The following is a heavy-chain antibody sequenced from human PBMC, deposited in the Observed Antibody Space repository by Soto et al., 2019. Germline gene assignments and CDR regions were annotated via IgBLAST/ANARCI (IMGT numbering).Heavy chain of an antibody. Sequence: QVQLVQSGAEVKKPGASVKVSCKASGYTFTSYGISWVRQAPGQGLEWMGIINPSGGSTSYAQKFQGRVTMTRDTSTSTVDMELSSLRSEDTAVYYCARATYYYGSGSSIPPSDFDYWGQGTLVTVSS. CDR3: ARATYYYGSGSSIPPSDFDY. V-gene: IGHV1-46*01. J-gene: IGHJ4*02. CDR2: INPSGGST. D-gene: IGHD3-10*01. CDR1: GYTFTSYG.